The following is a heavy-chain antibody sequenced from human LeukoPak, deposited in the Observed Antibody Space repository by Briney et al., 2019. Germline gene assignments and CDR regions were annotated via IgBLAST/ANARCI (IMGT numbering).Heavy chain of an antibody. CDR1: GGSISSSSYY. J-gene: IGHJ4*02. CDR3: ARSVSAYSHHDY. CDR2: IYYSGST. V-gene: IGHV4-39*07. Sequence: SETLSLTCTVSGGSISSSSYYWGWIRQPPGKGLEWIGSIYYSGSTYYNPSLKSRVTISVDTSKNQFSLKLSSVTAADTAVYYCARSVSAYSHHDYWGQGTLVTVSS. D-gene: IGHD6-13*01.